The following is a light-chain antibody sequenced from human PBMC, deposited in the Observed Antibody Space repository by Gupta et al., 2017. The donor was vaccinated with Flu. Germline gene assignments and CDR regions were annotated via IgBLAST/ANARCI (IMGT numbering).Light chain of an antibody. CDR2: QDT. J-gene: IGLJ1*01. Sequence: GSGNRLANRYACWYQQKPGQSPVLVIYQDTKRPSGIPERFSGSNSASTATLTISGTQVMDEADYYGQAWDSSTQVFGTGTRVTV. CDR3: QAWDSSTQV. CDR1: RLANRY. V-gene: IGLV3-1*01.